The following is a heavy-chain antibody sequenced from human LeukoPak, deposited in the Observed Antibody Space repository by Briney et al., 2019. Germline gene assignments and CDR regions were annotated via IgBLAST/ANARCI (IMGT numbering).Heavy chain of an antibody. V-gene: IGHV3-74*01. D-gene: IGHD2-15*01. J-gene: IGHJ4*02. CDR2: INSDGSST. CDR1: GFTFSDYW. CDR3: ARDRGGSWDY. Sequence: GRSLRLSCAVSGFTFSDYWIHWIRQAPGKGLEWVSRINSDGSSTTYADSVKGRFAISRDNAKKTLYLQMNSLRAEDTAVYYCARDRGGSWDYWGQGTLVTVSS.